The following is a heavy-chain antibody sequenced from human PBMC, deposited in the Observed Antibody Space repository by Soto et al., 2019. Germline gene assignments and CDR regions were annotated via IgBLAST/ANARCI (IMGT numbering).Heavy chain of an antibody. D-gene: IGHD3-10*01. CDR1: GFTFSSYG. CDR2: IWYDGSNK. J-gene: IGHJ3*02. CDR3: ARDGDLLWFGDAFDI. Sequence: QVQLVESGGGVVQPGRSLRLSCAASGFTFSSYGMHWVRQAPGKGLAWVAVIWYDGSNKYYGDSVKGRFTISRDNSKNTLYLQMNSLRAKDTAVYYCARDGDLLWFGDAFDILGQGTMVTVSS. V-gene: IGHV3-33*01.